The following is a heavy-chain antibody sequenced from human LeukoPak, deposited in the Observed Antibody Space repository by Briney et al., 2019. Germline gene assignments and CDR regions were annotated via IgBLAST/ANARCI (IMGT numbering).Heavy chain of an antibody. V-gene: IGHV3-48*03. CDR1: GFTFSSYE. CDR3: ARSVQWLPY. Sequence: GGSLRLSCVASGFTFSSYEMNWLRQSPGKGLEWVSYISGSGTTMNYADSVKGRFTISRDNAKNSLYLQMNSLRAEDTAIYYCARSVQWLPYWGQGTLVTVSS. D-gene: IGHD6-19*01. CDR2: ISGSGTTM. J-gene: IGHJ4*02.